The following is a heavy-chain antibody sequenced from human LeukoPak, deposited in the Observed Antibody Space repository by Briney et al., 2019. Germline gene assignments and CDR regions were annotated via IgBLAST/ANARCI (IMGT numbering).Heavy chain of an antibody. Sequence: SVKVSCTASGGTFSSYAISWVRQAPGQGLEWMGGIIPIFGTANYAQKFQGRVTITADESTSTAYMELSSLRSEDTAVYYCAREVVVPAAIRGLVDYFDYWGQGTLVTVSS. CDR1: GGTFSSYA. J-gene: IGHJ4*02. V-gene: IGHV1-69*13. CDR3: AREVVVPAAIRGLVDYFDY. D-gene: IGHD2-2*02. CDR2: IIPIFGTA.